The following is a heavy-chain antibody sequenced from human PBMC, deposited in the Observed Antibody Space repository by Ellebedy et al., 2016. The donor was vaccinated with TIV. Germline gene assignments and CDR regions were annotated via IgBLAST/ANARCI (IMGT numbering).Heavy chain of an antibody. V-gene: IGHV4-59*12. CDR3: ARAPTEYDFWSGYRSNWFDP. CDR1: GGSISSYY. D-gene: IGHD3-3*01. Sequence: SETLSLTXTVSGGSISSYYWSWIRQPPGKGLEWIGYIYYSGSTNYNPSLKSRVTISVDTSKNQFSLKLSSVTAADTAVYYCARAPTEYDFWSGYRSNWFDPWGQGTLVTVSS. CDR2: IYYSGST. J-gene: IGHJ5*02.